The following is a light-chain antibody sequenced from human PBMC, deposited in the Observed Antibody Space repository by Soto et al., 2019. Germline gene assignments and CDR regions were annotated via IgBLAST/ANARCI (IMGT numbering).Light chain of an antibody. V-gene: IGKV1-5*03. CDR2: KAS. Sequence: DIQMTQSPSTLSGSVGDRVTITCRASQTISSWLAWYQQKPGKAPKLLIYKASTLKSGDPSRFSGSGSGTEFTLTISSLQPDDFATYYCQHYKSYSEAFGQGTKVELK. CDR3: QHYKSYSEA. CDR1: QTISSW. J-gene: IGKJ1*01.